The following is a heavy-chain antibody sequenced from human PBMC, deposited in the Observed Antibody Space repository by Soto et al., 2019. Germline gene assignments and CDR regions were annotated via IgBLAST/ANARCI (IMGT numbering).Heavy chain of an antibody. J-gene: IGHJ6*02. CDR3: ASEGRTGTTQSMDV. Sequence: QVQLVESGGGVVQPGRSLRLSCAASGFTFSSYGMHWVRQAPGKRLEWVAVIWYDGSNKYYADSVKGRFTISRDNYKNTVYLQMNSLRAEDTAVYYCASEGRTGTTQSMDVWGQGTTVTVSS. CDR2: IWYDGSNK. CDR1: GFTFSSYG. D-gene: IGHD1-7*01. V-gene: IGHV3-33*01.